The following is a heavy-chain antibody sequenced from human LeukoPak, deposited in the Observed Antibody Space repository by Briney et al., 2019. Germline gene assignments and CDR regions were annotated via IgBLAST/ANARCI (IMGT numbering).Heavy chain of an antibody. CDR2: IYYSGST. V-gene: IGHV4-39*07. CDR1: GGSISSSSYY. Sequence: SETLSLTCTVSGGSISSSSYYWGWIRQPPGKGLEWIGSIYYSGSTYYNPSLKSRVTISVDTSKNQFSLKLSSVTAADTAVYYCARERGGGGFGVVIKRSYYYMDVWGKGTTVTVSS. CDR3: ARERGGGGFGVVIKRSYYYMDV. D-gene: IGHD3-3*01. J-gene: IGHJ6*03.